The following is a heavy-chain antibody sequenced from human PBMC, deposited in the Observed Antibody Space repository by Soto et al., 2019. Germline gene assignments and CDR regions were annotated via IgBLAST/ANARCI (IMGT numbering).Heavy chain of an antibody. CDR1: GFTFSSYA. D-gene: IGHD6-19*01. J-gene: IGHJ4*02. CDR3: AKLVGWSSGWKFDY. V-gene: IGHV3-23*01. Sequence: XGSLRLSCSAAGFTFSSYAMSWVRQAPGKGLEWVSAIIGSGGSTYYADSVKGRFTISRDNSKNTLYLQMNSLRAEDTAVYYCAKLVGWSSGWKFDYWGQGTLVTVSS. CDR2: IIGSGGST.